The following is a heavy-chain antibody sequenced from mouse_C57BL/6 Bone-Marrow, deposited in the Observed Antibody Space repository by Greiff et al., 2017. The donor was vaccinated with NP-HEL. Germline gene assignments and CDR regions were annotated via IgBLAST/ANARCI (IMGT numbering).Heavy chain of an antibody. Sequence: QVQLQQPGAELVKPGASVKLSCKASGYTFTSYWMHWVKQRPGQGLEWIGMIHPTSGSTNYNEKFKSKATLTVDKSSSTAYMQLSSLTSEDSSVYYCARRVPLRNYFDYWGQGTTLTVSS. V-gene: IGHV1-64*01. D-gene: IGHD1-1*01. J-gene: IGHJ2*01. CDR3: ARRVPLRNYFDY. CDR2: IHPTSGST. CDR1: GYTFTSYW.